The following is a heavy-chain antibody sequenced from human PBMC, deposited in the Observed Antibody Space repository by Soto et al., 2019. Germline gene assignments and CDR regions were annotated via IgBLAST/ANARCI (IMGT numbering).Heavy chain of an antibody. J-gene: IGHJ3*02. CDR1: GFPFSAFS. CDR3: AREGGRHCSPSSCYNAFDI. Sequence: GGSLRLSCASSGFPFSAFSMNWVRQAPGKGLEWVAYISSSGSTIYYADSVKGRFAISRDNAKTSLYLQMDSLRDEDTAVYYCAREGGRHCSPSSCYNAFDIWGQGATVTVSS. CDR2: ISSSGSTI. D-gene: IGHD2-15*01. V-gene: IGHV3-48*02.